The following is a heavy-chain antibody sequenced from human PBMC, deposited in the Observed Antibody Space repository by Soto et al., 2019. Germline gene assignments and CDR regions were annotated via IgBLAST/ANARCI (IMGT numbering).Heavy chain of an antibody. V-gene: IGHV3-49*03. CDR1: GFTFCYYA. J-gene: IGHJ6*02. D-gene: IGHD3-9*01. CDR3: TNFDWLPSVGMDV. Sequence: GGSLRLSCTASGFTFCYYAMSWFRQAPGKGLEWVGFIRSNTYGGTAEYAASVKGRFTISRDDSTSIAYLQMNSLKTEDTAVYYCTNFDWLPSVGMDVWGQGTTVTVSS. CDR2: IRSNTYGGTA.